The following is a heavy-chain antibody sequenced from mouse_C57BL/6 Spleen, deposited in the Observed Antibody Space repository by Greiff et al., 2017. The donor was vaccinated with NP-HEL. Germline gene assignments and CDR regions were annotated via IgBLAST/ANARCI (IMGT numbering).Heavy chain of an antibody. Sequence: DVKLVESGGGLVKPGGSLKLSCAASGFTFSDYGMHWVRQAPEKGLEWVAYISSGSSTIYYADTVKGRFTISRDNAKNTLFLQMTSLRSEDTAMYYCARSYYEDYAMDYWGQGTSVTVSS. D-gene: IGHD2-4*01. CDR1: GFTFSDYG. J-gene: IGHJ4*01. V-gene: IGHV5-17*01. CDR2: ISSGSSTI. CDR3: ARSYYEDYAMDY.